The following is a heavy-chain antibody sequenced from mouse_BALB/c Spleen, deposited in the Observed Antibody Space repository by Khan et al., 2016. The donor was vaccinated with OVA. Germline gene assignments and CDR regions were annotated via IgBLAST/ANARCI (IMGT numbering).Heavy chain of an antibody. CDR2: IDPSNSET. V-gene: IGHV1-59*01. Sequence: QVQLQQPGPELVRPGTSVKMSCKASGYTFTSYWMNWVKQRPGQGLEWIGMIDPSNSETSLNQKFKDKATLSEDKSSNTAYMQLSSLTSEDSAVXYCARSGYAAFAYWGQGTLVTVSA. J-gene: IGHJ3*01. D-gene: IGHD2-14*01. CDR1: GYTFTSYW. CDR3: ARSGYAAFAY.